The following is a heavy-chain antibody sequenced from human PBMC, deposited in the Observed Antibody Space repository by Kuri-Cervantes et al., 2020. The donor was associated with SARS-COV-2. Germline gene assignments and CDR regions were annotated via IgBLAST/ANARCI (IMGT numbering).Heavy chain of an antibody. V-gene: IGHV4-59*08. CDR1: GGSISSHY. CDR3: ARHGSSWAYYFDY. Sequence: SETLSLTCTVSGGSISSHYWSWIRQPPGKGLEWIGYIYYSGSTYYNPSLKSRVTISVDTSKNQFSLKLSSVTAADTAVYYCARHGSSWAYYFDYWGQGTLVTVSS. J-gene: IGHJ4*02. CDR2: IYYSGST. D-gene: IGHD6-13*01.